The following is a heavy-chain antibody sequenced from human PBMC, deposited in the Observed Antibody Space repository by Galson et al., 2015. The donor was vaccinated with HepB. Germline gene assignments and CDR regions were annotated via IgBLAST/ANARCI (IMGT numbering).Heavy chain of an antibody. CDR3: ARPPHTVTGDY. D-gene: IGHD4-11*01. J-gene: IGHJ4*02. CDR2: INPVSGDT. CDR1: GYTFTGYY. Sequence: SVKVSCKASGYTFTGYYIYWVRQAPGQGLEWMGWINPVSGDTKYAQKFQGRVSMTRDTSISTAYMELSKLRSDDTAVYYCARPPHTVTGDYWGQGNLVTVPS. V-gene: IGHV1-2*02.